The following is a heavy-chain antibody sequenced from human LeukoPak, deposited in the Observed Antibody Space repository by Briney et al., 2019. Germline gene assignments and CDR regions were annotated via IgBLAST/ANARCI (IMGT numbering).Heavy chain of an antibody. CDR3: ARVRGDSSGYYYGITIFDY. Sequence: SETLSLTCTVSGGSISSYYWSWIRQPAGKGLEWIGRIYTSGSTNYNPSLKSRVTMSVDTSKNQFSLKLSSVTAADTAVYYCARVRGDSSGYYYGITIFDYWGQGTLATVSS. CDR1: GGSISSYY. CDR2: IYTSGST. J-gene: IGHJ4*02. D-gene: IGHD3-22*01. V-gene: IGHV4-4*07.